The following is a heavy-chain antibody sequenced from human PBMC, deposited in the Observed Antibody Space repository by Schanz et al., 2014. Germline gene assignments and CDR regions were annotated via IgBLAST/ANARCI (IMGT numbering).Heavy chain of an antibody. D-gene: IGHD2-2*02. CDR2: INPSGGST. J-gene: IGHJ6*02. CDR1: GYTFTSYY. V-gene: IGHV1-46*01. Sequence: QVQLVQSGAEVKKPGASVKVSCEASGYTFTSYYMHWVRQAPGQGLEWMGIINPSGGSTSYAQKFQGRVTMTADKSTSTVYMNVRGLRYEDTAVYYSAKVDRALYRAMDVWGQGTTVTVSS. CDR3: AKVDRALYRAMDV.